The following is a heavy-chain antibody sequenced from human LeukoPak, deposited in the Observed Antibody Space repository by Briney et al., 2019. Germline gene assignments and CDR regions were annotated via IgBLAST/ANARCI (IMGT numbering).Heavy chain of an antibody. Sequence: SETLSLTRTVSGGSISSYYWSWIRQPPGKGLEWIGYIYYSGSTNYNPSLKSRVTISVDTSKNQFSLKLSSVTAADTAVYYCARGRYDSSGYSFAYWGQGTLVTVSS. D-gene: IGHD3-22*01. CDR2: IYYSGST. V-gene: IGHV4-59*01. CDR1: GGSISSYY. J-gene: IGHJ4*02. CDR3: ARGRYDSSGYSFAY.